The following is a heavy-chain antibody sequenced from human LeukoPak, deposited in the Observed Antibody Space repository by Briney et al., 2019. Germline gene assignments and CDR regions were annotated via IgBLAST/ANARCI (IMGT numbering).Heavy chain of an antibody. Sequence: AASVKVSCKASGYTFTSYGISWVRQAPGQGLEWMGWISAYNGNTNYAQKLRGRVTMTTDTSTSTAYMELRSLRSDDTAVYYCARDLDRYCGGDCYRHYFDYWGQGTLVTVSS. CDR2: ISAYNGNT. CDR3: ARDLDRYCGGDCYRHYFDY. CDR1: GYTFTSYG. V-gene: IGHV1-18*01. D-gene: IGHD2-21*02. J-gene: IGHJ4*02.